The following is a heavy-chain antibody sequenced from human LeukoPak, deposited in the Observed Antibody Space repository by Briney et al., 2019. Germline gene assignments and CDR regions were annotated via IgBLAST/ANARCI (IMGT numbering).Heavy chain of an antibody. J-gene: IGHJ3*02. V-gene: IGHV1-18*01. Sequence: ASVKVSCKASGYTFTNYGVSWVRQAPGQGLEWMGWISAYNANTNYAQKLQGRVTMTTDTFTSTAYMELRSLRSDDTAVYYCARDHYDVLTGYAYNAFDIWGQGTMVAVSS. CDR2: ISAYNANT. D-gene: IGHD3-9*01. CDR1: GYTFTNYG. CDR3: ARDHYDVLTGYAYNAFDI.